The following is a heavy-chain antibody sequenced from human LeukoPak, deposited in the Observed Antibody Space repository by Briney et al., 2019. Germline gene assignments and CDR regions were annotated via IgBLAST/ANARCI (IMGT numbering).Heavy chain of an antibody. J-gene: IGHJ5*02. D-gene: IGHD3-22*01. CDR3: ARYDSTVNWFDP. Sequence: VKVSCKASGYTFTGYYIHWVRQAPGQGLEWMGWINPNSSGTNYAQRFQGRVTVTRDTSISTAYMELSRLRSDDTAFYYCARYDSTVNWFDPWGQGTLVTVSS. CDR1: GYTFTGYY. CDR2: INPNSSGT. V-gene: IGHV1-2*02.